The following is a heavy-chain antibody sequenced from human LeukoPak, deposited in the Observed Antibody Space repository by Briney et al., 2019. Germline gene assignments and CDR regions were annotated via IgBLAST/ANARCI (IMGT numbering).Heavy chain of an antibody. CDR3: ARDPSNSGYGYLYYFDY. D-gene: IGHD5-12*01. J-gene: IGHJ4*02. Sequence: ASVEVSCKASGYTFTGYYMHWVRQAPGQGLEWMGWINPDNGGTNYAQKFQGRVTMTRDMSISTAYMELSRLRSDDTAVYYCARDPSNSGYGYLYYFDYWGQGTLVTVSS. CDR1: GYTFTGYY. V-gene: IGHV1-2*02. CDR2: INPDNGGT.